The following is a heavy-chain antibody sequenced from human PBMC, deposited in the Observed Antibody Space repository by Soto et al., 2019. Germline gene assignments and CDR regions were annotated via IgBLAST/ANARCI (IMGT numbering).Heavy chain of an antibody. J-gene: IGHJ4*02. CDR1: GFTFSSYW. V-gene: IGHV3-7*05. D-gene: IGHD3-10*01. Sequence: GGSLRLSCAASGFTFSSYWMSWVRQAPGKGLEWVANIKQDGSEKYYVDSVKGRFTISRDNAKNSLYLQMNSLRAEDTAVYYCARERGDLLWFGESDYWGQGTLVTVSS. CDR3: ARERGDLLWFGESDY. CDR2: IKQDGSEK.